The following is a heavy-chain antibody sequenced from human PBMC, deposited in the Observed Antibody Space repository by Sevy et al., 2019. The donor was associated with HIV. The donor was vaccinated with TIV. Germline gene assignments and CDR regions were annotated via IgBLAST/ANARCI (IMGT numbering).Heavy chain of an antibody. V-gene: IGHV3-73*01. Sequence: GGSLRLSCAASGFTFSGSGIHWVRQASGKGLEWVGRIRDKNNWSATAYAASVEGRFTISRDDSKNTAYLQMKSLKTDDTAVYFCTTAPTTVTTPLDFWGPGTLVTVSS. D-gene: IGHD4-4*01. CDR3: TTAPTTVTTPLDF. J-gene: IGHJ4*02. CDR2: IRDKNNWSAT. CDR1: GFTFSGSG.